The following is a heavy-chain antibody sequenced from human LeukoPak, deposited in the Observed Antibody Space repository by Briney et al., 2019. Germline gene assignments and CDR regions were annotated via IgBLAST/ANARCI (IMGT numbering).Heavy chain of an antibody. V-gene: IGHV2-5*02. CDR1: GFSLSTSGVG. CDR2: IYWDDDK. J-gene: IGHJ3*02. CDR3: AHRLGGGYSGYDYAKYAFDI. D-gene: IGHD5-12*01. Sequence: SGPTLVKPTQTLTLTCTFSGFSLSTSGVGVGWIRQPPGKALEWLALIYWDDDKRYSPSLKSRLTITKDTSKNQVVLTMTNMDPVDTATYYCAHRLGGGYSGYDYAKYAFDIWGQGTMVTVSS.